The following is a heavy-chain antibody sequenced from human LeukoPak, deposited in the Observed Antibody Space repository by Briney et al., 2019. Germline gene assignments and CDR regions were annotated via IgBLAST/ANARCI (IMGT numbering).Heavy chain of an antibody. Sequence: GASVKVSCKASGGTLSSYAISWVRQAPGQGLEWMGGIIPIFGTANYAQKFQGRVTITADESTSTAYMELSSLRSEDTAVYYCARDPTSGGTSSWFDPWGQGTLVTVSS. J-gene: IGHJ5*02. CDR3: ARDPTSGGTSSWFDP. V-gene: IGHV1-69*01. CDR1: GGTLSSYA. D-gene: IGHD2-15*01. CDR2: IIPIFGTA.